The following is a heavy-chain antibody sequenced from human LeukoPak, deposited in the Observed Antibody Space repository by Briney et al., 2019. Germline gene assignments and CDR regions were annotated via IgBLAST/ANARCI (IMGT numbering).Heavy chain of an antibody. Sequence: PGGSLRLSCAASAFNFNDYWMSWVRQAPGKGLEWVANIKEDGSQKYYVDSVKGRFTISRDNAKNSLYLQMNSLRAEDTAVYYCARDRGRLTFDYWGQGTLVTVSS. D-gene: IGHD6-19*01. V-gene: IGHV3-7*01. CDR2: IKEDGSQK. J-gene: IGHJ4*02. CDR3: ARDRGRLTFDY. CDR1: AFNFNDYW.